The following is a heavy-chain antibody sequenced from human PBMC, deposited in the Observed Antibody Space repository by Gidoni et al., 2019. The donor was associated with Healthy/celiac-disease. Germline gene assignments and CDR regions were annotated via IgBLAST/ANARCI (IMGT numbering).Heavy chain of an antibody. J-gene: IGHJ5*02. CDR3: ASGGYQNWFDP. D-gene: IGHD2-2*01. V-gene: IGHV3-7*01. CDR2: IKQDGSGK. Sequence: EVQLVESGGGLVQPGGSLRLSCAASGFTFSSYWMSWVRQAPGKGLEWVANIKQDGSGKYYVDSVKGRFTISRDNAKNSLYLQMNSLRAEDTAVYYCASGGYQNWFDPWGQGTLVTVSS. CDR1: GFTFSSYW.